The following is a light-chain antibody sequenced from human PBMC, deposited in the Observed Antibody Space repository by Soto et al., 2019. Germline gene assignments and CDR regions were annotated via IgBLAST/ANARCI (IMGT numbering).Light chain of an antibody. J-gene: IGKJ1*01. CDR3: QQGFSTPT. CDR1: QSISNS. CDR2: AAS. V-gene: IGKV1-39*01. Sequence: DIQMTQSPSSLSASVGDRVTITCRASQSISNSLNWYQQTPGTAPKFLIYAASNLQSGVPSRFSGSGSGTDFTLTISSVQPEDSATYYCQQGFSTPTFGQGTRLEVK.